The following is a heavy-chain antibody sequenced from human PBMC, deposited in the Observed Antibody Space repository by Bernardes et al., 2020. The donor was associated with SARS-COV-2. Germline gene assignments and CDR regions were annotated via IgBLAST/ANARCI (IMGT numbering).Heavy chain of an antibody. D-gene: IGHD6-13*01. J-gene: IGHJ6*02. CDR2: ISSNGGST. CDR3: VKDRLGVAAAGPGEYYAMDV. CDR1: GFTFSSYA. Sequence: GGSLRLSCSASGFTFSSYAMHWVRQAPGKGLEYVSAISSNGGSTYYADSVKGRFTISRDNSKNTLYLQMSSLRAEDTAVYYCVKDRLGVAAAGPGEYYAMDVWGQGTTVTVSS. V-gene: IGHV3-64D*06.